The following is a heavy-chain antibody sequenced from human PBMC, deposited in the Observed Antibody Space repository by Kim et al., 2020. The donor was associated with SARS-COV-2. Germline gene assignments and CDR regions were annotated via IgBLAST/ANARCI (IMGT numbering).Heavy chain of an antibody. CDR2: IYYTGST. CDR3: AKQEVNVMVRGVLTSFYS. Sequence: SETLSLTCSVSGGSIRSYFWSWIRQAPGKGLEWIGYIYYTGSTSYNPSLKSRVTMSVDTSKNQSSLQLQSVTAADTAVYYCAKQEVNVMVRGVLTSFYS. J-gene: IGHJ5*01. D-gene: IGHD3-10*01. CDR1: GGSIRSYF. V-gene: IGHV4-59*08.